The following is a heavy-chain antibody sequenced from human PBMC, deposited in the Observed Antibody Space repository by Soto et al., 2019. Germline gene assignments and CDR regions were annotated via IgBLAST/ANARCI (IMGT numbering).Heavy chain of an antibody. D-gene: IGHD2-21*02. CDR3: GKDPNGDSVGGFDF. V-gene: IGHV3-23*01. CDR1: GFTFSNYA. J-gene: IGHJ3*01. CDR2: ISARGGGT. Sequence: EVQLLESGGDLVQSGGSLRLSCATSGFTFSNYAMSWVRQAPGKGLEWVSGISARGGGTYYLDSVKGRFTISKDSSSNTLYLQMNSLRAEDTALYFCGKDPNGDSVGGFDFWGPGTVVTVSS.